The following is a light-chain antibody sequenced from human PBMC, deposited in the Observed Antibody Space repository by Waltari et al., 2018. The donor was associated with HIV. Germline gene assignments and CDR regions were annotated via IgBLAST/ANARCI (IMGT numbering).Light chain of an antibody. J-gene: IGLJ2*01. CDR3: SSYTSSNTVI. CDR1: SSDVGGYNY. CDR2: NVS. V-gene: IGLV2-14*01. Sequence: QSAMTQSASVSGSPGQSITISCTGTSSDVGGYNYVSWYQQHPGKAPKLVIYNVSNRPSGVYNRFSGPKSGNTASLTISGLQAEDEAEYYCSSYTSSNTVIFGGGTRVTVL.